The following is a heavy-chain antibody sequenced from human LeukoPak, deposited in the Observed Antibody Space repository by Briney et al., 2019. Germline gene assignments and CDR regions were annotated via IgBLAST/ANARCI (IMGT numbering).Heavy chain of an antibody. J-gene: IGHJ4*01. CDR2: IYYSGST. CDR1: GGSFSGYY. V-gene: IGHV4-34*01. Sequence: SETLSLTCAVYGGSFSGYYWGWIRQPPGKGLEWIGSIYYSGSTYYNPSLKSRVTISVDTSKNQFSLKLSSVTAADTAVYYCARDRGDYDFWSGYYGENYFDYWGRGTLVTVSS. CDR3: ARDRGDYDFWSGYYGENYFDY. D-gene: IGHD3-3*01.